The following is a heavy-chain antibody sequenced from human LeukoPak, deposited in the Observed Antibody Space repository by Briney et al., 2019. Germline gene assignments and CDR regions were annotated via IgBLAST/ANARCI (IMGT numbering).Heavy chain of an antibody. CDR3: ASLPAALNDYYGMDV. V-gene: IGHV3-53*01. CDR2: IYSGGSK. D-gene: IGHD2-2*01. J-gene: IGHJ6*02. Sequence: GGSLTLLHAPSWLTVSSNYMRWVRHAPGEGLEWVSVIYSGGSKYYAVSVKARFTIPRDNSKKTLYLQMNSRSPGKRAVFTWASLPAALNDYYGMDVWRRGKTVTVSS. CDR1: WLTVSSNY.